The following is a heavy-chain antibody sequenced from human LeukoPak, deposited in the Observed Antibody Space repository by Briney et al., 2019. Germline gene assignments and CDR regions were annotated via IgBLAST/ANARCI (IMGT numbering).Heavy chain of an antibody. V-gene: IGHV4-59*11. Sequence: TSETLSLTCTVSGDSISSHYWNWIRQPPGRGLEWIGYVYYSGSTRYNPSLKSRVTMSLDTSKNQFSLMLTSVTAADTAVYYCARGDSSGSNCFDPWGQGTLVTVSS. CDR2: VYYSGST. J-gene: IGHJ5*02. CDR3: ARGDSSGSNCFDP. CDR1: GDSISSHY. D-gene: IGHD3-22*01.